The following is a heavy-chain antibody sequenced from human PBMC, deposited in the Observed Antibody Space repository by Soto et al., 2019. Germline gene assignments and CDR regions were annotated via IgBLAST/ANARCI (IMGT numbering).Heavy chain of an antibody. CDR1: SDSMNSGGYY. D-gene: IGHD6-6*01. Sequence: SETLSLTCSVSSDSMNSGGYYWSWIRQHPGKGLEWIGYIYSNGDTYYNPSLKSRVTISVATSKNQFSLNLTSVTAADTAVYYCARRGGSSSGYYYYAMDVWGQGTTVTVS. CDR2: IYSNGDT. J-gene: IGHJ6*02. CDR3: ARRGGSSSGYYYYAMDV. V-gene: IGHV4-31*03.